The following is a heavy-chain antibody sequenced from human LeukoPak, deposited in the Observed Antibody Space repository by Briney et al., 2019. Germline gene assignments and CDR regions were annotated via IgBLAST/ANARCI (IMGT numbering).Heavy chain of an antibody. CDR3: ARTPTYSSSWIFDY. D-gene: IGHD6-13*01. CDR1: GDSIRSYY. V-gene: IGHV4-59*01. CDR2: LYYSGST. J-gene: IGHJ4*02. Sequence: SETLSLTCTVSGDSIRSYYWSWIRQPPGKGLEWIGYLYYSGSTNYNPSLKSRVTISVDTSKNQFSLKLSSVTAADTAVYYCARTPTYSSSWIFDYWGQGTLVTVSS.